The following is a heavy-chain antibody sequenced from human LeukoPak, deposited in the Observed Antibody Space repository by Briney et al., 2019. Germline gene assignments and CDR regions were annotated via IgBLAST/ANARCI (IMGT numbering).Heavy chain of an antibody. V-gene: IGHV3-48*02. J-gene: IGHJ4*01. CDR3: ARARDGSYDY. CDR2: IGSSSRTV. CDR1: GFTFTSTS. D-gene: IGHD1-26*01. Sequence: PGGSLRLSCAASGFTFTSTSMNWVRQAPGKGLEWISYIGSSSRTVHYADSVKGRFTISRDNAKNSLYLQMNSLRDEDTAVYYCARARDGSYDYWGQGTLVTVSS.